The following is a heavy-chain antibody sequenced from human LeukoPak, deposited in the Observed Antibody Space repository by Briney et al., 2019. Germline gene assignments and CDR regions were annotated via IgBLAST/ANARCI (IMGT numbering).Heavy chain of an antibody. CDR1: GFTFSSYA. Sequence: PGRSLRLSCAASGFTFSSYAMHWVRQAPGKGLEWVAVISYDGSNKYYADSVKGRFIISRDNSKNMIYLEMSSLKAEDTAVYYCAKERNLEIAVAGTIFDYWGQGTLVTVSS. V-gene: IGHV3-30*14. D-gene: IGHD6-19*01. CDR3: AKERNLEIAVAGTIFDY. CDR2: ISYDGSNK. J-gene: IGHJ4*02.